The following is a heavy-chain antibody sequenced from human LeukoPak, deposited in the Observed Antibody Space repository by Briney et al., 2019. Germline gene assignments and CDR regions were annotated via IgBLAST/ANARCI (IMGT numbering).Heavy chain of an antibody. V-gene: IGHV1-18*01. D-gene: IGHD3-22*01. Sequence: ASVKVSCKASGYTFTSYGISWVRQAPGQGLEWMGWISAYNGNTNYAQKLQGRVTMTTDTCTSTAYMELRSLRSDDTAVYYCARDPRDSSGYYSHGAFDYWGQGTLVTVSS. CDR2: ISAYNGNT. CDR1: GYTFTSYG. J-gene: IGHJ4*02. CDR3: ARDPRDSSGYYSHGAFDY.